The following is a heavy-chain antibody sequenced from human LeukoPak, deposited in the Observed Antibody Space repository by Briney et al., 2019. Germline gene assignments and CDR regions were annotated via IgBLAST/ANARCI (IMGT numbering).Heavy chain of an antibody. D-gene: IGHD2-2*01. J-gene: IGHJ4*02. CDR3: AAALQLLGGY. Sequence: PGGSLRLSCAAPRFTSSSNAMSSVRQAPGKGLEWVSATSGSGVTTYYADSVKGRFTISRDNSKNTLYLQMNSLRAEDTAVYYCAAALQLLGGYWGQGTLVTVSS. CDR2: TSGSGVTT. V-gene: IGHV3-23*01. CDR1: RFTSSSNA.